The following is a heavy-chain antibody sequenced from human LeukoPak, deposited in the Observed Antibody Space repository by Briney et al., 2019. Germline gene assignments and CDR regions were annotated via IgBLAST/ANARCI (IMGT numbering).Heavy chain of an antibody. CDR2: IYTSGST. D-gene: IGHD2-2*01. Sequence: PSETLSLTCTVSGGSISSYYWSWIRQPAGKGLEWIGRIYTSGSTNYNPSLKSRVTMSVDTSKNQFSLKLSSVTAADTAVYYCARAGKYQLLDAFDIWGQGTMVTVSS. J-gene: IGHJ3*02. CDR3: ARAGKYQLLDAFDI. CDR1: GGSISSYY. V-gene: IGHV4-4*07.